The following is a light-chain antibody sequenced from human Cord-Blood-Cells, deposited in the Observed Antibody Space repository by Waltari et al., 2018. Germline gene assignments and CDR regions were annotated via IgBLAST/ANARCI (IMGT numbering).Light chain of an antibody. J-gene: IGLJ3*02. CDR3: SSYTRSSTWV. V-gene: IGLV2-14*01. CDR1: SRDVGGYNY. Sequence: QSALTQPASVSGSPGQSITISCTGTSRDVGGYNYVSWYQQHPGKAPKLMIYDVSKRPSGVSNRFSGSKSGNTASLTISGLQAEDEADYYCSSYTRSSTWVFGGGTKLTVL. CDR2: DVS.